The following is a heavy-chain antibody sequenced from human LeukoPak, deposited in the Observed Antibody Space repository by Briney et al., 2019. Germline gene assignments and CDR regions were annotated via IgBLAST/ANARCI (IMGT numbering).Heavy chain of an antibody. J-gene: IGHJ6*03. D-gene: IGHD5-18*01. CDR3: ARHDRATGVARVTVPYYYYMDV. CDR2: MFHSGTT. Sequence: SETLSLTCTGSNFSIGRGYYWAWIRQPPGKGLERIANMFHSGTTFYNPSLRSRVTLSIDTSKNQLSLKLRSVTAADTAVYYCARHDRATGVARVTVPYYYYMDVWGKGTTVTISS. V-gene: IGHV4-38-2*02. CDR1: NFSIGRGYY.